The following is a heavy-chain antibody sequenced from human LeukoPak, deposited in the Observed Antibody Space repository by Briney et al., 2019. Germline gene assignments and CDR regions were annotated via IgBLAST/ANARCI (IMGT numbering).Heavy chain of an antibody. Sequence: SETLSLTCAVYGGSFSGYYWTWIREPPGKGLEWIGEINHSGSTNYNPSLKSRVTISVDTSKNQFSLKLTSVTAADTAVYYCASGGWYRGYWGQGTLVTVSS. J-gene: IGHJ4*02. CDR3: ASGGWYRGY. CDR2: INHSGST. V-gene: IGHV4-34*01. D-gene: IGHD6-19*01. CDR1: GGSFSGYY.